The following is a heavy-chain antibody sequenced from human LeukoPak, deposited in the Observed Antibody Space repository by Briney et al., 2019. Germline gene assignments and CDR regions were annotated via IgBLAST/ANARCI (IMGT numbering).Heavy chain of an antibody. V-gene: IGHV3-64*04. D-gene: IGHD6-19*01. J-gene: IGHJ4*02. Sequence: GGSLRLSCSASGFTFSSYAMHWVRQAPGKGLEYVSAISSNGGSTYYADSVKGRFTISRDNSKNTLYLQMNSLRAEDTAVYYCAKEGIAVAGIDYWGQGTLATVSS. CDR1: GFTFSSYA. CDR3: AKEGIAVAGIDY. CDR2: ISSNGGST.